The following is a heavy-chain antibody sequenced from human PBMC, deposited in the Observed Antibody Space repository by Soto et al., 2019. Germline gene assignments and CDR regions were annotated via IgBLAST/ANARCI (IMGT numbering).Heavy chain of an antibody. CDR2: IYYSGST. D-gene: IGHD3-3*01. J-gene: IGHJ6*02. V-gene: IGHV4-59*01. CDR1: GGSISSYY. CDR3: ARGDRFLEWLSGPNPKYYYYGMDV. Sequence: SETLSHTCTVSGGSISSYYWSWIRQPPGKGLEWIGYIYYSGSTNYNPSLKSRVTISVDTSKNQFSLKLSSVTAADTAVYYCARGDRFLEWLSGPNPKYYYYGMDVWGQGTTVTVS.